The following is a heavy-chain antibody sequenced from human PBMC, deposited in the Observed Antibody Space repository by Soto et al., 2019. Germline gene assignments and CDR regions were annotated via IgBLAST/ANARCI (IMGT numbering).Heavy chain of an antibody. CDR3: ARGASPLIDY. J-gene: IGHJ4*02. D-gene: IGHD1-26*01. Sequence: ASVKVSCKASGGTFSSYTIIWVRQAPGQGLEWMGWISAYNGNTNYAQKLQGRVTMTTDTSTSTAYMELRSLRSEDTAVYYCARGASPLIDYWGQGTLVTVSS. CDR2: ISAYNGNT. CDR1: GGTFSSYT. V-gene: IGHV1-18*01.